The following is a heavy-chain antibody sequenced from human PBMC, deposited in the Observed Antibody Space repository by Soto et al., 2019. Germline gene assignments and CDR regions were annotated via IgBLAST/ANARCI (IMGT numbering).Heavy chain of an antibody. D-gene: IGHD3-10*01. CDR2: ISGGGGST. CDR3: AKDRRVGYYGSGSSLPSGWFDP. V-gene: IGHV3-23*01. CDR1: GFTFSSYA. J-gene: IGHJ5*02. Sequence: EVQLLESGGGLVQPGGSLRLSCAASGFTFSSYAMSWVRQAPGKGLEWVSAISGGGGSTYYADSVKGRFTISRDNSKNTLDLQMNSLRAEDTAVYYCAKDRRVGYYGSGSSLPSGWFDPWGQGTLVTVSS.